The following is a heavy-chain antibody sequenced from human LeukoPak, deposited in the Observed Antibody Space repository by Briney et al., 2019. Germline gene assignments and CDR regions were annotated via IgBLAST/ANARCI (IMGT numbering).Heavy chain of an antibody. CDR2: INHSGST. CDR3: ARVKGTMVRGVIILAPSRALYGMDV. D-gene: IGHD3-10*01. V-gene: IGHV4-34*01. Sequence: SETLSLTCAVYGGSFSGYFWSWIRQPPGKGLGWIGEINHSGSTNYNPSLTSRVTISVHTSKNQFSLKLSSVTAADTAVYYCARVKGTMVRGVIILAPSRALYGMDVWGQGTTVTVSS. J-gene: IGHJ6*02. CDR1: GGSFSGYF.